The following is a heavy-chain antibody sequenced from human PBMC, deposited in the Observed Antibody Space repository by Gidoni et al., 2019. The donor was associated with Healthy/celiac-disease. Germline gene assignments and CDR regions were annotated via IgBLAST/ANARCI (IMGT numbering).Heavy chain of an antibody. CDR2: INHSGST. D-gene: IGHD2-2*01. V-gene: IGHV4-34*01. Sequence: QVQLQQWGAGLLKPSETLSLTCAVYGGSFSGYYWSWIRQPPGKGLEWIGEINHSGSTNYNPSLKSRVTISVDTSKNQFSLKLSSVTAADTAVYYCAREPERIYCSSTSCYSWFDPWGQGTLVTVSS. CDR1: GGSFSGYY. J-gene: IGHJ5*02. CDR3: AREPERIYCSSTSCYSWFDP.